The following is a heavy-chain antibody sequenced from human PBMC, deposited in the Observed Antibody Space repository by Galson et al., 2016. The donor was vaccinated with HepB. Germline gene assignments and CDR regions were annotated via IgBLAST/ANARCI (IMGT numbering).Heavy chain of an antibody. Sequence: SLRLSCAASGFTFSSHWMTWVRQAPGKGLEWVGNIRQDGNENYYVDSVKGRFTISRDNAENSLFLQMHSLRAEDTAVYYCARDMNDAFDIWGQGTVVIVSS. CDR3: ARDMNDAFDI. CDR1: GFTFSSHW. CDR2: IRQDGNEN. V-gene: IGHV3-7*01. J-gene: IGHJ3*02. D-gene: IGHD3-16*01.